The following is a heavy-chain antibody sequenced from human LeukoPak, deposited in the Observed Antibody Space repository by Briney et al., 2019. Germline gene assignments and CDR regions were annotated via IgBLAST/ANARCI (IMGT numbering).Heavy chain of an antibody. J-gene: IGHJ6*03. CDR1: GFTFSSYG. CDR3: AKDRYYDSSGYPSNYYYYYMDV. V-gene: IGHV3-30*02. CDR2: IRYDGSNK. D-gene: IGHD3-22*01. Sequence: GGSPRLSCAASGFTFSSYGMHWVRQAPGKGLEWVAFIRYDGSNKYYADSVKGRFTISRDNSKNTLYLQMNSLRAEDTAVYYCAKDRYYDSSGYPSNYYYYYMDVWGKGTTVTVSS.